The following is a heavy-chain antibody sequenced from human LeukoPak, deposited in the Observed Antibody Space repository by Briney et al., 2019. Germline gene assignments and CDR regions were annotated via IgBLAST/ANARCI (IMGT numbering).Heavy chain of an antibody. V-gene: IGHV3-21*01. CDR1: GFTFSSYA. CDR3: ARESSGYFY. CDR2: ISSSSSFR. Sequence: GGSLRLSCAASGFTFSSYAMNWVRQAPGKGLEWVSSISSSSSFRYYADSVKGRFTISRDNAKNSLYLQMNSLRAEDTAVYYCARESSGYFYWGQGTLVTVSS. D-gene: IGHD3-22*01. J-gene: IGHJ4*02.